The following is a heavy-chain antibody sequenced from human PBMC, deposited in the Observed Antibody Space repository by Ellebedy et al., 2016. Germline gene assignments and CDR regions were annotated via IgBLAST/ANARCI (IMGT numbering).Heavy chain of an antibody. V-gene: IGHV3-43*01. D-gene: IGHD3-16*01. CDR2: ISWDGGST. Sequence: GESLKISXAASGFTFSSYTMHWVRQAPGKGLEWVSLISWDGGSTYYADSVKGRFTISRDNSKNSLYLQMNSLRTEDTALYYCAKEGGGTVKGFDPWGQGTLVTVSS. CDR3: AKEGGGTVKGFDP. CDR1: GFTFSSYT. J-gene: IGHJ5*02.